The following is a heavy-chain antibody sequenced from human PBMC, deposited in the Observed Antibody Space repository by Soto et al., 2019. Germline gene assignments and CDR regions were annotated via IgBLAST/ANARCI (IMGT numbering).Heavy chain of an antibody. V-gene: IGHV3-23*01. Sequence: EVQLLESGGDLLQPGGSLRLSCAASGLTFSSYVMSWVRQAPEKGLEWVSTISGSGDSTYYADSVKGRFTISRDNSKNTLYLQMNSLRAEDTAAYYCAKSERFDPWGQGTLVTVSS. CDR2: ISGSGDST. CDR3: AKSERFDP. CDR1: GLTFSSYV. J-gene: IGHJ5*02.